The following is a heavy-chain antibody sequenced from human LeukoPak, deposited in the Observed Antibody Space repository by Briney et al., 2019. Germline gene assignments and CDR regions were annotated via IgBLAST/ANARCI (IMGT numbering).Heavy chain of an antibody. V-gene: IGHV4-34*01. CDR1: GGSFSGYY. D-gene: IGHD2-2*01. Sequence: SETLSLTCAVYGGSFSGYYWSWIRQPPGKGLEWIGEINHSGSTNYNPSLKSRVTISVDTSKNQFSLKLSSVTAADTAVYYCARDGIVVVPAAQGYYFDYWGQGTLVTVSS. CDR3: ARDGIVVVPAAQGYYFDY. CDR2: INHSGST. J-gene: IGHJ4*02.